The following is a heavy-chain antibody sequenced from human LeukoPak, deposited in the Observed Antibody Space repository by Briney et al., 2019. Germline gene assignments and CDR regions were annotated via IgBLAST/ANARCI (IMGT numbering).Heavy chain of an antibody. CDR3: AKDHSGGYGYNPTFDY. V-gene: IGHV3-7*01. D-gene: IGHD5-18*01. J-gene: IGHJ4*02. CDR2: IKQDGSEK. Sequence: GGSLRLSCAASGFTFSSYWMSWVCQAPGKGLEWVANIKQDGSEKYYVDSVKGRFTISRDNAKNSLYLQMNSLRAEDTAVYYCAKDHSGGYGYNPTFDYWGQGTLVTVSS. CDR1: GFTFSSYW.